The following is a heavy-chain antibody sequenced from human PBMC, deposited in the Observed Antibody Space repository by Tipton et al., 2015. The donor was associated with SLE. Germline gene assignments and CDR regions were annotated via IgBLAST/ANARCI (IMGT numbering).Heavy chain of an antibody. CDR1: GASISSGAFS. CDR3: ARAEGSWDAFDI. CDR2: IYHSGST. J-gene: IGHJ3*02. D-gene: IGHD2-15*01. V-gene: IGHV4-30-2*06. Sequence: TLSLTCAVSGASISSGAFSWSWIRQSPGKGLEWLGYIYHSGSTNYNPSLKSRVTISVDTSKNQFSLTLSSVTAADTAVYYCARAEGSWDAFDIWGQGTLVTVSS.